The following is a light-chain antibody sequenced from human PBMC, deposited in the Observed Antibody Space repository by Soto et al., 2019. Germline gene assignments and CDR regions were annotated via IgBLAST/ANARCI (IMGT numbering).Light chain of an antibody. CDR2: HDT. CDR3: QAWDSSTAV. V-gene: IGLV3-1*01. J-gene: IGLJ2*01. Sequence: SYELTQPPSVSVSSGQTVSIPCSGDKLGDKYACWYQQKPGQSPVLVIYHDTKRPSGIPERFSGSNSGNTATLTISGTQAMDEADYYCQAWDSSTAVFGGGTKLTVL. CDR1: KLGDKY.